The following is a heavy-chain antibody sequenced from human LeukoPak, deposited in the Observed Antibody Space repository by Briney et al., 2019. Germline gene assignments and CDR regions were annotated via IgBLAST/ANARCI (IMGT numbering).Heavy chain of an antibody. CDR1: AGSFCGYY. CDR3: VRQEFELYDSSGYYNY. CDR2: INHSGST. J-gene: IGHJ4*02. Sequence: SETLSLTSAVYAGSFCGYYWSWIRQPQGNGLEWGGEINHSGSTNYNPSLKRRVTTSVETTKKQFFLKLRSVTAADTAVYYCVRQEFELYDSSGYYNYWGQGTLVTVSS. D-gene: IGHD3-22*01. V-gene: IGHV4-34*01.